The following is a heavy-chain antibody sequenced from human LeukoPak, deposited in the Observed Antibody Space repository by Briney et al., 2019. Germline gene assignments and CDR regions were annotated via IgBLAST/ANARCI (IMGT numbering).Heavy chain of an antibody. CDR1: GGSISSSSYY. CDR2: IYYSGGT. D-gene: IGHD6-13*01. V-gene: IGHV4-39*01. CDR3: ARHNRGPHPGPYSSSWHFDY. J-gene: IGHJ4*02. Sequence: PSETLSLTCTVSGGSISSSSYYWGWIRQPPGKGLEWIGSIYYSGGTYYNPSLKSRVTISVDTSKNQFSLKLSSVTAADTAVYYCARHNRGPHPGPYSSSWHFDYWGQGTLVTVSS.